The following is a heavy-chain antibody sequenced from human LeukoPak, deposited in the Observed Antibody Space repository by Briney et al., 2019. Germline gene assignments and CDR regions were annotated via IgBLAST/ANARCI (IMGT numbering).Heavy chain of an antibody. D-gene: IGHD7-27*01. V-gene: IGHV3-23*01. CDR3: AKDVLGYFAFDI. J-gene: IGHJ3*02. CDR2: LRGSGGSP. CDR1: GFTFSSYA. Sequence: GGSLRLSCAASGFTFSSYAMSWVRQAPGNGLEWVSALRGSGGSPYYADSVKGRFTLYRDNSKNTLYLRMNSLRAEDPAVYYWAKDVLGYFAFDIWGQGTMVTVSS.